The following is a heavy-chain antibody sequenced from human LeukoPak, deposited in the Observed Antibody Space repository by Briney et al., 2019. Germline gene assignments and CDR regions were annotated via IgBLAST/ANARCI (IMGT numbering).Heavy chain of an antibody. CDR2: IYNTGDT. V-gene: IGHV3-53*03. Sequence: GGSLRLSCAASGFSGSGNFMSWVRQPPGKGLELVSVIYNTGDTYYADSVKGRFTTSRDSSTGTLYLQMNSLRPKDTGVYYCTKDLGQQLVVYWGQGTLVTVAS. CDR3: TKDLGQQLVVY. J-gene: IGHJ4*02. CDR1: GFSGSGNF. D-gene: IGHD6-13*01.